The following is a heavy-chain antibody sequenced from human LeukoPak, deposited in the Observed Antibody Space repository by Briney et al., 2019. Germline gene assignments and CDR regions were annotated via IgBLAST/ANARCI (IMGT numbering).Heavy chain of an antibody. J-gene: IGHJ4*02. CDR2: ISGSGGST. CDR1: GLRFRNYG. Sequence: PGGSLRLSCVVSGLRFRNYGMHWVRQAPGKGLEWVSAISGSGGSTYYADSVKGRFTVSRDNSKNTLYLQMNSLRVEDTAVYYCAKDHQYYYDSSGPQHFDYWGQGTLVTVSS. D-gene: IGHD3-22*01. V-gene: IGHV3-23*01. CDR3: AKDHQYYYDSSGPQHFDY.